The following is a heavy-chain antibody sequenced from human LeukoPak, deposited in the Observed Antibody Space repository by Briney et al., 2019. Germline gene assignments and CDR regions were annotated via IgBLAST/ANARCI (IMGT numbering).Heavy chain of an antibody. J-gene: IGHJ3*02. CDR1: GGTFGSYA. D-gene: IGHD1-26*01. CDR3: ARNSLGTHGAFDI. V-gene: IGHV1-69*05. CDR2: IIPIFGTA. Sequence: GASVKVSCKASGGTFGSYAISWVRQAPGQGLEWMGGIIPIFGTANYAQKFQGRITITTDESTSTAYMELSSLRSEDTAVYYCARNSLGTHGAFDIWGQGTMVTVSS.